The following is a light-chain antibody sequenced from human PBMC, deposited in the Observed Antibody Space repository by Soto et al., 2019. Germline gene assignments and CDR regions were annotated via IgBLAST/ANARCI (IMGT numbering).Light chain of an antibody. CDR1: QSISRW. CDR3: QQYNDSFPYT. J-gene: IGKJ2*01. V-gene: IGKV1-5*03. CDR2: AAS. Sequence: DIQMTQSPSTLSASVGDRVTITCRASQSISRWLAWYQQKPATAPKLLIYAASTLESGVPSRFGGSRSGTEFTLTVSSLQPDDFPTYYCQQYNDSFPYTFVQGTKLEIK.